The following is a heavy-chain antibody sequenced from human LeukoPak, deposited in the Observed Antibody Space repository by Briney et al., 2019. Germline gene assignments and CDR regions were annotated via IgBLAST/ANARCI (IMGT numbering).Heavy chain of an antibody. CDR2: IIPIFGTA. CDR3: ARAGGAGYYYYYYYMDV. Sequence: GASVKVSCKASGGTFSSYAITWVRQAPGQGLEWMGGIIPIFGTANYAQKFQGRVTITADESTSTAYMELSSLRSEDTAVYYCARAGGAGYYYYYYYMDVWGKGTTVTISS. V-gene: IGHV1-69*13. J-gene: IGHJ6*03. CDR1: GGTFSSYA. D-gene: IGHD3-16*01.